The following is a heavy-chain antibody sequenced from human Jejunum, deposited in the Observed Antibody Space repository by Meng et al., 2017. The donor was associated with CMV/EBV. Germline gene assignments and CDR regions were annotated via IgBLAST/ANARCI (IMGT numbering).Heavy chain of an antibody. V-gene: IGHV4-59*01. CDR3: ARVFGPRYFDY. Sequence: CTVSGGSTNTYYWTWTRQPPGKGLEWIGYIYYSGSTNCNPSLKSRVTISLDTSKNQFSLKLNSVTAADTAVYYCARVFGPRYFDYWGQRTLVTVSS. CDR2: IYYSGST. J-gene: IGHJ4*02. D-gene: IGHD3-3*01. CDR1: GGSTNTYY.